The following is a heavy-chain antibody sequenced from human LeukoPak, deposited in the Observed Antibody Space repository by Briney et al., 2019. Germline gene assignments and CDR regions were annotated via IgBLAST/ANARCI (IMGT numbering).Heavy chain of an antibody. CDR2: INPNSGGT. CDR1: GYTFTGYY. Sequence: ASVKVSCKASGYTFTGYYMHWVRQAPGQGLEWMGGINPNSGGTNYAQKFQGRVTMTRDTSISTAYMELSRLRSDDTAVYYCARSRVGDFWSGYYPADYWGQGTLVTVSS. D-gene: IGHD3-3*01. V-gene: IGHV1-2*02. CDR3: ARSRVGDFWSGYYPADY. J-gene: IGHJ4*02.